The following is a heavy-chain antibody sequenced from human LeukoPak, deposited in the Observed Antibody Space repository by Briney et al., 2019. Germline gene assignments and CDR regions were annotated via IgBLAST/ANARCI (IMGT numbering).Heavy chain of an antibody. CDR3: ASRGSNNYYSIDH. V-gene: IGHV1-69*11. Sequence: GASVKVSCKASGTTFSSYALRWVRQAPGQGLEWLGRIKPMMGTASYLDKYKGRISITADESTTTAHMELNNLRFEDTAVYFCASRGSNNYYSIDHWGQGTLITVSS. CDR2: IKPMMGTA. CDR1: GTTFSSYA. J-gene: IGHJ4*02. D-gene: IGHD3-10*01.